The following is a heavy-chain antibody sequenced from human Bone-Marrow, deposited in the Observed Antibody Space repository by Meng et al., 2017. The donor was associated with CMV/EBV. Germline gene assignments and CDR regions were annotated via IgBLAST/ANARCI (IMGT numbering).Heavy chain of an antibody. D-gene: IGHD3-22*01. CDR3: TTDEYYYDSSGYYWYFDL. CDR2: ISGGGGST. J-gene: IGHJ2*01. V-gene: IGHV3-23*01. CDR1: GFTFSSFA. Sequence: GGSLRLSCAASGFTFSSFAMSWVRQAPGKGLEWVSGISGGGGSTKYADSVKGRFTISRDNSKNTLYLQMNSLRAEDTAVYYCTTDEYYYDSSGYYWYFDLWGRGTLVTVSS.